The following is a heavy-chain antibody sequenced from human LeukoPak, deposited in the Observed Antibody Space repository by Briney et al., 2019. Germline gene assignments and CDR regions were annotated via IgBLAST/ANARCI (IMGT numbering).Heavy chain of an antibody. V-gene: IGHV3-7*05. J-gene: IGHJ4*02. CDR1: GFTFSSYW. CDR3: AREMPPGDYFDY. D-gene: IGHD2-2*01. CDR2: IKGDGRGK. Sequence: GGSLRLSCVASGFTFSSYWMSWVRQAPGKGLEWVANIKGDGRGKYYVDSVKGRFTISRDNAKNSLYLQMSGLRAEDTAVYYCAREMPPGDYFDYWGQGTLVTVSS.